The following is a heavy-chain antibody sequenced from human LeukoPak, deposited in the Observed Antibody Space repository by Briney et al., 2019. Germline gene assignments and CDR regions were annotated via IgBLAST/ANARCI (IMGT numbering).Heavy chain of an antibody. CDR2: IRYDGSNK. V-gene: IGHV3-30*02. Sequence: GGSLRLSCAASGFTFSSYGMHWVRQAPGKGLEWVAFIRYDGSNKYYADSVKGRFTISRDNSKNSLYLQMNSLRAEGTALYYCARDLYGGSAWGAFDIWGQGTMVTVSS. CDR1: GFTFSSYG. CDR3: ARDLYGGSAWGAFDI. D-gene: IGHD4-23*01. J-gene: IGHJ3*02.